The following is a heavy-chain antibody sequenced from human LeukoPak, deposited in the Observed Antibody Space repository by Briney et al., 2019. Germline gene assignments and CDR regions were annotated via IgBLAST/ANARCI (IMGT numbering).Heavy chain of an antibody. CDR2: IYYSGST. Sequence: PSETLSLTCTVSGGSISSYYWSWIRQPPGKGLEWIGYIYYSGSTNYNPSLKSQVTISVDTSKNQFSLKLSSVTAADTAVYYCARGHPNARGQAFDIWGQGTMVTVSS. J-gene: IGHJ3*02. D-gene: IGHD2-2*01. CDR1: GGSISSYY. V-gene: IGHV4-59*01. CDR3: ARGHPNARGQAFDI.